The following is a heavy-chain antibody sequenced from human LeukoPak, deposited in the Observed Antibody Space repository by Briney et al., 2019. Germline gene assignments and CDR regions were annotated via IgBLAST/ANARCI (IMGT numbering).Heavy chain of an antibody. D-gene: IGHD3-22*01. Sequence: ASVKVSCKASGGTFSSYAISWVRQAPGQGLEWMGGIIPIFGTANYAQRFQGRVTITTDESTSTAYMELSSLRSEDTAVYYCAINYYDSSGYSSFDYWGQGTLVTVSS. V-gene: IGHV1-69*05. J-gene: IGHJ4*02. CDR3: AINYYDSSGYSSFDY. CDR1: GGTFSSYA. CDR2: IIPIFGTA.